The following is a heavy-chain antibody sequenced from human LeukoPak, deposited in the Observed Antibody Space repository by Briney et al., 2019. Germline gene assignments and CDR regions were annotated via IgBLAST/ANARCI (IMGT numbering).Heavy chain of an antibody. CDR1: GGSISSYY. V-gene: IGHV4-59*08. CDR3: SAYCGGDCYSFQH. Sequence: SETLSLTCTVSGGSISSYYWSWIRQPPGKGLEWIGYIYYSGSTNYNPSLKSRVTISVDTSKNQFSLKLSSVTAADTAVYYCSAYCGGDCYSFQHWGQGTLVTVSS. J-gene: IGHJ1*01. D-gene: IGHD2-21*02. CDR2: IYYSGST.